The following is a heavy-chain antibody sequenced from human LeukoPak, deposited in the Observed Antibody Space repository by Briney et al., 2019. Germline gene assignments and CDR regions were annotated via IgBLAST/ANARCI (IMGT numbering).Heavy chain of an antibody. J-gene: IGHJ3*02. CDR2: ISAYNGNT. V-gene: IGHV1-18*01. Sequence: ASVKVSCKASGYTFTSYGISWVRQAPGQGLEWMGWISAYNGNTNYAQKLQGRVTMTTDTSTSTAYMVLRSLRSDDTAVYYCARDWKVAAGHAFDIWGQGTMVTVSS. CDR1: GYTFTSYG. CDR3: ARDWKVAAGHAFDI. D-gene: IGHD6-13*01.